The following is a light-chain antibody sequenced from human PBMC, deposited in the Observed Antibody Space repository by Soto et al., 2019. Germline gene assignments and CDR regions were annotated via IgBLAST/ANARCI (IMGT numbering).Light chain of an antibody. V-gene: IGKV1-6*01. CDR2: AAS. CDR3: IQDYNSLT. CDR1: QGIRND. Sequence: AIQMTQSPSSLSASVGDRVTITCRASQGIRNDLGWYQQKPGKAPNLLIYAASSLQSGVPSRFSGSGSGTDFTLTISSLQPEDFATYYCIQDYNSLTFGGGTKVEIK. J-gene: IGKJ4*01.